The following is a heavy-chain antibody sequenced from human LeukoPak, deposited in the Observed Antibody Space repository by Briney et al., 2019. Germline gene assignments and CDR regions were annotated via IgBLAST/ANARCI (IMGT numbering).Heavy chain of an antibody. D-gene: IGHD2-2*01. Sequence: ASVKVSCKASGYTFTSYYMHWVRQAPGQGLEWMGIINPSGGSTSYAQKFQGRVTMTRDMSTSTVYMELSSLRSEDTAVYYCARGALLRSSTSFGFDPWGQGTLVTVSS. CDR3: ARGALLRSSTSFGFDP. V-gene: IGHV1-46*01. CDR1: GYTFTSYY. CDR2: INPSGGST. J-gene: IGHJ5*02.